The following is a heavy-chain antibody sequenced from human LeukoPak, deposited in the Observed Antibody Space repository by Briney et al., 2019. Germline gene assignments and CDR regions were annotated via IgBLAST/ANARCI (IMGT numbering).Heavy chain of an antibody. D-gene: IGHD5-18*01. CDR2: IYYSGST. V-gene: IGHV4-39*01. Sequence: PSETLSLTCTVSGGSISSSSYYWGWIRQPPGKGLEWNGSIYYSGSTYYNPSLKSRVTISVDTSKNQFFLKLSSVTAADTAVYYCARERMDTAMDSWGQGTLVTVSS. CDR3: ARERMDTAMDS. CDR1: GGSISSSSYY. J-gene: IGHJ4*02.